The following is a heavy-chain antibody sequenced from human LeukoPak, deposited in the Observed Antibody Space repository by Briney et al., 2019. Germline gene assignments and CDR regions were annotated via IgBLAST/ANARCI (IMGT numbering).Heavy chain of an antibody. CDR2: IRYDGSNK. J-gene: IGHJ4*02. Sequence: GGSLRLSCGASGFTFSSYGMHWVRQAPGKGLEWVAFIRYDGSNKYYADSVKGRFTISRDNPKNTLYLQMNSLRAEDTAVYYCARDGSGSYFPWFDYWGQGTLVTVSS. D-gene: IGHD1-26*01. V-gene: IGHV3-30*02. CDR3: ARDGSGSYFPWFDY. CDR1: GFTFSSYG.